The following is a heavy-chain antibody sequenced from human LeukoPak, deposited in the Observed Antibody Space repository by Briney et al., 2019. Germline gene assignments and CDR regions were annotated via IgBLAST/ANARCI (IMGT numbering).Heavy chain of an antibody. Sequence: SETLSLTCTVSGGSISSYYWSWIRQPPGKGLEWIGYIYYSGSTNYNPSLKSRVTISVDTSKNQFSLKLSSVTAADTAVYYCARCGGRYEGYYFDYWGQGTLVTVSS. D-gene: IGHD3-16*01. CDR3: ARCGGRYEGYYFDY. CDR2: IYYSGST. CDR1: GGSISSYY. J-gene: IGHJ4*02. V-gene: IGHV4-59*01.